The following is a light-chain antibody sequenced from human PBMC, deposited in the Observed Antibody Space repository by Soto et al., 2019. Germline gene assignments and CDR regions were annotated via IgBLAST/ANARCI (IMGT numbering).Light chain of an antibody. J-gene: IGLJ3*02. Sequence: QSVLTQPASVSGSPGQSITISYTGTSSDVGGHNHVSWYQQHPGKAPKLMIYEVSNRPSGVSIRFSGSKSGNTASLTISGLQAEDEADYYCSSYTSSRTWVFGGGTKLTVL. CDR2: EVS. CDR3: SSYTSSRTWV. CDR1: SSDVGGHNH. V-gene: IGLV2-14*01.